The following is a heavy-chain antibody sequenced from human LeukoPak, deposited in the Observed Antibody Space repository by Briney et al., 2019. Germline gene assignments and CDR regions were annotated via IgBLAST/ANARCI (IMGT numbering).Heavy chain of an antibody. V-gene: IGHV3-23*01. Sequence: GGSLRLSCAASGFSFTNVWMSWVRQAPGKGLEWVSTISPSGGSAYFADSVKGRFTISRDNSKNTLYLQMNSLRAEDTAVYYCAKGGGTYYFAYWGQGTLVTVSS. D-gene: IGHD1-26*01. CDR1: GFSFTNVW. J-gene: IGHJ4*02. CDR2: ISPSGGSA. CDR3: AKGGGTYYFAY.